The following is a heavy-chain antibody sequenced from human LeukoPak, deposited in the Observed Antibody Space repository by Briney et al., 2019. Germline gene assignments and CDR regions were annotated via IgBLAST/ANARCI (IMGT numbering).Heavy chain of an antibody. CDR2: IWYDGSNK. D-gene: IGHD6-19*01. CDR3: AKIWGSSGWYEYSFDY. Sequence: PGGSLRLSCAASGXTFSNYGMHWVRQAPGKGLEWVALIWYDGSNKYYADSVKGRFTISRDNSKNTLYLQMNSLRAEDTAVYYCAKIWGSSGWYEYSFDYWGQGTLVTVSS. CDR1: GXTFSNYG. V-gene: IGHV3-33*06. J-gene: IGHJ4*02.